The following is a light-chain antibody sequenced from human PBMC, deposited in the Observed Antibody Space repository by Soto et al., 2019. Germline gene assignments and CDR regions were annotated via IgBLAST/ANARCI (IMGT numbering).Light chain of an antibody. J-gene: IGLJ3*02. V-gene: IGLV2-8*01. CDR2: EAS. CDR1: SSDVGGYNY. CDR3: CSYAGRSTWV. Sequence: QSALTQPPSASGSPGQSVAISCTGTSSDVGGYNYVSWYQQHPGKAPKLMIYEASQRPSGVSHRFSGSKSGNTASLTISGLQTEDEGNYYCCSYAGRSTWVFGGGTKVTVL.